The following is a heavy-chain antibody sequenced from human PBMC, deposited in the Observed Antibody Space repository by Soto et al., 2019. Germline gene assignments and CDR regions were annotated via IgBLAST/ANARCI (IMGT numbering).Heavy chain of an antibody. V-gene: IGHV3-23*01. Sequence: EVQLLESGGGLVQPGGSLSLSCAASGFTFSSYAMSWVRQAPGKGLEWVSAISGSGGNTYYADSVKGRFTISRDNSKNTLYLQMNSLRAEDTAVYYCAKDRETAVTTFDYWGQGTLVTVSA. CDR1: GFTFSSYA. D-gene: IGHD4-17*01. J-gene: IGHJ4*02. CDR3: AKDRETAVTTFDY. CDR2: ISGSGGNT.